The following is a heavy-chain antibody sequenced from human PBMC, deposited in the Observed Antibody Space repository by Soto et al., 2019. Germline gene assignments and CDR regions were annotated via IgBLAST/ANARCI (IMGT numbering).Heavy chain of an antibody. D-gene: IGHD3-10*01. CDR2: IYTSGST. J-gene: IGHJ6*02. Sequence: PSETLSLTCTVSGGSISSYYWSWIRQPAGKGLEWIAHIYTSGSTKYNPSLKSRVTMSVDTSKNQFSLELSSVTAADTAVYYCARGRGNYYYYGMDVWGRGTTVTVSS. CDR3: ARGRGNYYYYGMDV. CDR1: GGSISSYY. V-gene: IGHV4-4*07.